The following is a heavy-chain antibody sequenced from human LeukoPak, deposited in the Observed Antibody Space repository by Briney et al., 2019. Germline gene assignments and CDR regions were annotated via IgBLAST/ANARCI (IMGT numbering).Heavy chain of an antibody. D-gene: IGHD2-15*01. CDR1: GFTFSSYA. Sequence: GGSLRLSCAACGFTFSSYAMSWVRQAPGKGLEWVSAISGSGGSTYYADSVKGRFTISRDNSKNTLYLQMNSLRAEDTAVYYCAKGYCSGGSCYEYYFDYWGQGTLVTVSS. CDR3: AKGYCSGGSCYEYYFDY. CDR2: ISGSGGST. V-gene: IGHV3-23*01. J-gene: IGHJ4*02.